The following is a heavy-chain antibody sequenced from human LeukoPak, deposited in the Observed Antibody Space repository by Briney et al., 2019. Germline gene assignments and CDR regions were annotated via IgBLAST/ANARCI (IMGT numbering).Heavy chain of an antibody. Sequence: GGSLRLSCTASGFTFGDYAMSGVRQAPGKGLEWVGFIRSKAYGGTTEYAASVKGRFTISRDDSKSIAYLQMNSLKTEDTAVYYCTSCSDSSGYSGIDYWGQGTLVTVSS. CDR1: GFTFGDYA. CDR2: IRSKAYGGTT. J-gene: IGHJ4*02. CDR3: TSCSDSSGYSGIDY. D-gene: IGHD3-22*01. V-gene: IGHV3-49*04.